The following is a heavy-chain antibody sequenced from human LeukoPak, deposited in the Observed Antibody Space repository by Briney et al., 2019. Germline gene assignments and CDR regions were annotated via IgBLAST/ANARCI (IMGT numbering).Heavy chain of an antibody. CDR2: IYYSGST. CDR3: AREGCTNGVCYTAYYYYYMDV. Sequence: SETLSLTCAVYGGTFSGYYWSWIRQPPGKGLEWIGYIYYSGSTNYNPSLKSRVTISVDTSKNQFSLKLSSVTAADTAVYYCAREGCTNGVCYTAYYYYYMDVWGKGTTVTVSS. J-gene: IGHJ6*03. D-gene: IGHD2-8*01. V-gene: IGHV4-59*01. CDR1: GGTFSGYY.